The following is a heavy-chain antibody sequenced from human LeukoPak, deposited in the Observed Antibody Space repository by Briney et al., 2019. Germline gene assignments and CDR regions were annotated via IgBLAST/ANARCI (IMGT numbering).Heavy chain of an antibody. CDR2: INPNSGGT. Sequence: ASVKVSCKASGYTFTGYYMHWVRQAPGQGLEWMGWINPNSGGTNYAQKFQGRVTMTRDTSISTAYMELSSLRSEDTAVYYCARDSASGSYSHDAFDIWGQGTMVTVSS. V-gene: IGHV1-2*02. CDR3: ARDSASGSYSHDAFDI. J-gene: IGHJ3*02. CDR1: GYTFTGYY. D-gene: IGHD1-26*01.